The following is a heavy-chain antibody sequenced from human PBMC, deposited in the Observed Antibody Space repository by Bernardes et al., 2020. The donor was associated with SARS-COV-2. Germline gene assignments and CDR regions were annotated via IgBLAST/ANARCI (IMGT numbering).Heavy chain of an antibody. CDR2: INCDGSST. Sequence: GGSLRLSCAASGFTLSSYWMHWVRQAPGKGLVWVSRINCDGSSTSYADSVKGRFTISRDNAKNTVYVQMNSLRAEDTAVYYCARDPQLGSINDALDIWGQGTMVTVSS. CDR1: GFTLSSYW. V-gene: IGHV3-74*01. CDR3: ARDPQLGSINDALDI. D-gene: IGHD5-18*01. J-gene: IGHJ3*02.